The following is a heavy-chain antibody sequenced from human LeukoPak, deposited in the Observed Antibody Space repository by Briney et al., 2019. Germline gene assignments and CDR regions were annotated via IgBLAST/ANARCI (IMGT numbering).Heavy chain of an antibody. CDR3: ARSYYDSSGYYFDTSPDY. V-gene: IGHV3-23*01. CDR2: ISGSGGST. D-gene: IGHD3-22*01. Sequence: GGSLRLSCAASGFTFSSYAMSWVRQAPGKGLEWVSAISGSGGSTYYADSVKGRFTISRDNSKNTLYLQMNSLRAEDTAVYYCARSYYDSSGYYFDTSPDYWGQGTLVTVSS. J-gene: IGHJ4*02. CDR1: GFTFSSYA.